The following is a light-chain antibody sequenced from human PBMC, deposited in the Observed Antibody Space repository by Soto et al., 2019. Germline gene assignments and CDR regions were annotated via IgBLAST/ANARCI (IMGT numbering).Light chain of an antibody. CDR1: QSVSSN. CDR3: QQYNNCPPLT. Sequence: EIVMTQSPATLSVSPGGRATLSCRASQSVSSNLAWYQQKPGQAPRLLIYGASTRATGIPPRFSGSGSGTAFTTTTISLQSEDVSVCYCQQYNNCPPLTFGEGTKVEIK. J-gene: IGKJ4*01. CDR2: GAS. V-gene: IGKV3-15*01.